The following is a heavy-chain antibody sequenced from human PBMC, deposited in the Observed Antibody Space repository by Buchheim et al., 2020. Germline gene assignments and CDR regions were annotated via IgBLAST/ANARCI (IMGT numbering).Heavy chain of an antibody. D-gene: IGHD3-10*01. V-gene: IGHV3-23*01. CDR1: GFTFNNYA. CDR2: IIGSGSRT. Sequence: EVQLLESGGGLVQPGGSLRLSCAASGFTFNNYAMNWVRQVPGKGLEWVSGIIGSGSRTYYADSVKGRFTISRDNSKNTLYLQMNSLRAEDTAVYYCAKGPPYGSGSYYGYYFDYWGQGTL. CDR3: AKGPPYGSGSYYGYYFDY. J-gene: IGHJ4*02.